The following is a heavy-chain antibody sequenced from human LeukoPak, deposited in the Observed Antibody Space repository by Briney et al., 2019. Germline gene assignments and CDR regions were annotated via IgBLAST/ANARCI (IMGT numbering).Heavy chain of an antibody. J-gene: IGHJ3*02. Sequence: GASVKVSCKASGYTFTSYYMHWVRQAPGQGLEWMGIINPSGGSASYAQKFQGRVTMTRDTSTSTVYMELSSLRSEDTAVYYCARESGVGFGELQDAFDIWGQGTMVTVSS. V-gene: IGHV1-46*01. D-gene: IGHD3-10*01. CDR2: INPSGGSA. CDR1: GYTFTSYY. CDR3: ARESGVGFGELQDAFDI.